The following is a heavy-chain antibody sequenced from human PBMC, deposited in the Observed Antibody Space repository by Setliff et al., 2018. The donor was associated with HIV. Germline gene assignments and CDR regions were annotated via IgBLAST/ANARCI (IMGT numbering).Heavy chain of an antibody. J-gene: IGHJ2*01. D-gene: IGHD4-17*01. V-gene: IGHV3-66*02. CDR2: IYTGGAT. CDR3: ARSNLRRYGDPDWYFDL. Sequence: GSLRLSCAASGVTVSNNYMSWVRQAPGKGLEWASVIYTGGATFYADSVKARFTISRDNSRNTLYLQMNSLRAEDTAVYYCARSNLRRYGDPDWYFDLWGRGTLVTVSS. CDR1: GVTVSNNY.